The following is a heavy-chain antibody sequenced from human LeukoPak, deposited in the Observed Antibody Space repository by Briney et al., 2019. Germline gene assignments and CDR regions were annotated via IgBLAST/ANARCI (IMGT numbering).Heavy chain of an antibody. D-gene: IGHD1-26*01. CDR3: ARGTVSGADYYYMDV. V-gene: IGHV1-18*01. Sequence: ASVKVSCKASAYTFTSYGISRVRQAPGQGLEWMGWISGSNGNTKSAQSLQGRVTMTTDTSTSTAYMELRSLRSDDTAVYYCARGTVSGADYYYMDVWGTGPRSPSP. CDR1: AYTFTSYG. CDR2: ISGSNGNT. J-gene: IGHJ6*03.